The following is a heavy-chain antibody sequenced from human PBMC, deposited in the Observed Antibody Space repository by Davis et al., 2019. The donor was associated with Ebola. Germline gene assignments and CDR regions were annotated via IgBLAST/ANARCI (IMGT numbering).Heavy chain of an antibody. CDR3: AQTPTYDFWGGYSHYYYDGMDV. CDR1: GFSLSNARTG. D-gene: IGHD3-3*01. V-gene: IGHV2-26*01. CDR2: IFSNDEK. Sequence: SASTLVSPTATLTLTSTVSGFSLSNARTGVSWIRQPPRKTLEWRAHIFSNDEKSYSTTLKSRLTISKDTSKSQVVLIMTNMDPVDTATYYCAQTPTYDFWGGYSHYYYDGMDVWSQGTTVTVSS. J-gene: IGHJ6*02.